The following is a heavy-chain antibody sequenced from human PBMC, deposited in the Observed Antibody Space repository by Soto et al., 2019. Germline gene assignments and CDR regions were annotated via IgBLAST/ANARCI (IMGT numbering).Heavy chain of an antibody. CDR1: AGSISSSSYY. CDR3: ASLGKYSSSWYGTDAFDI. D-gene: IGHD6-13*01. CDR2: IYYSGST. Sequence: PSETLSLTCTVSAGSISSSSYYWGWIRQPPGKGLEWIGSIYYSGSTYYNPSLKSRVTISVDTSKNQFSLKLSSVTAADTAVYYCASLGKYSSSWYGTDAFDIWGQGTMVTVSS. J-gene: IGHJ3*02. V-gene: IGHV4-39*01.